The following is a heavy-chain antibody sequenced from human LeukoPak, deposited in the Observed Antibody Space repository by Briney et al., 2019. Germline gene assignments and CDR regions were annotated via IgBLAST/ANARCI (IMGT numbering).Heavy chain of an antibody. CDR2: IKQDGSEK. CDR3: AKDYSKTSYYGSGTYYRPNWFDP. CDR1: GFTFSSYW. D-gene: IGHD3-10*01. J-gene: IGHJ5*02. Sequence: QPGGSLRLSCAASGFTFSSYWMSWVRQAPGKGLEWVANIKQDGSEKYYVDSVKGRFTISRDNAKNSLYLQMDSLRAEDTAVYYCAKDYSKTSYYGSGTYYRPNWFDPWGQGTLVTVSS. V-gene: IGHV3-7*01.